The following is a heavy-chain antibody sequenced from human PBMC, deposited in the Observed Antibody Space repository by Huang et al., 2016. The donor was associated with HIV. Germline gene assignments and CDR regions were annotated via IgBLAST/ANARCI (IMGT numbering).Heavy chain of an antibody. CDR3: ARLPGSITMIRGVITDPY. CDR1: GGPIRSDNYY. V-gene: IGHV4-39*01. Sequence: QLQLQESGPGLVKPSETLSLTCTVSGGPIRSDNYYWGWIRQPPGKGLEWIGSIDYSGSTYYNPSLKRRVTITVDTSKNQFSRKMRSVTAADTAVYYCARLPGSITMIRGVITDPYWGQGTLVTVSS. D-gene: IGHD3-10*01. CDR2: IDYSGST. J-gene: IGHJ4*02.